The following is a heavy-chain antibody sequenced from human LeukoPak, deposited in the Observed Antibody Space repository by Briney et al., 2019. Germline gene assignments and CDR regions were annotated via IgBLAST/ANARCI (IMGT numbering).Heavy chain of an antibody. V-gene: IGHV1-24*01. CDR3: APSWGSSGWYSWFDP. Sequence: ASVKVSGKVSGYTLTELSMHWVRQAPGEGLEWMGGFDPEDGETIYAQKFQGRVTMTEDTSTDTAYMEVSSLRSEDTAVYYCAPSWGSSGWYSWFDPWGQGTLVTVSS. J-gene: IGHJ5*02. CDR2: FDPEDGET. CDR1: GYTLTELS. D-gene: IGHD6-19*01.